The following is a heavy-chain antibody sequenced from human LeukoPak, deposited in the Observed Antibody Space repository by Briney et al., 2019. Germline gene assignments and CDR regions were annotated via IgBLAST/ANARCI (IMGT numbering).Heavy chain of an antibody. D-gene: IGHD1-26*01. CDR1: GFTFSSYW. CDR3: ARVLVGATSSPTGYFDY. V-gene: IGHV3-7*01. Sequence: PGGSLRLSCAASGFTFSSYWMSWVRQAPGKGLELVANIKQDGSEKYYVDSVKGRFTISRDNAKNSLYLQMNSLRAEDTAVYYCARVLVGATSSPTGYFDYWGQGTLVTVSS. J-gene: IGHJ4*02. CDR2: IKQDGSEK.